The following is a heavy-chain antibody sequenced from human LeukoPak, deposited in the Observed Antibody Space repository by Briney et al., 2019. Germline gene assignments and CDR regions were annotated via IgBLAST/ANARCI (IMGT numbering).Heavy chain of an antibody. CDR3: ARVGGSKYYDFWSGRSQYYYYYYMDV. CDR2: ISYDGSNK. V-gene: IGHV3-30-3*01. J-gene: IGHJ6*03. CDR1: KFTLSNYA. Sequence: PGRSLRLSCAASKFTLSNYAMHWVRQAPGKGLEWVAVISYDGSNKYYADSVKGRFTISRDNSKNTLYLQMNSLRTEDTAVYYCARVGGSKYYDFWSGRSQYYYYYYMDVWGKGTTVTVSS. D-gene: IGHD3-3*01.